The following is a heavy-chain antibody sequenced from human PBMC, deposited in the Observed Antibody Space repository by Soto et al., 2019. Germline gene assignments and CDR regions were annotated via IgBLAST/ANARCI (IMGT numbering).Heavy chain of an antibody. D-gene: IGHD6-6*01. CDR1: GGSISSSSYY. CDR3: ARRSDSSSSRFDY. Sequence: QLQLQESGPGLVKPSETLSLTCTVSGGSISSSSYYWGWIRQPPGKGLEWIGSIYYSGSTYYNPSLKSRVTISVDTSKNQFSLKLSSVTAADTAVYYCARRSDSSSSRFDYWGQGTLVTVSS. V-gene: IGHV4-39*01. J-gene: IGHJ4*02. CDR2: IYYSGST.